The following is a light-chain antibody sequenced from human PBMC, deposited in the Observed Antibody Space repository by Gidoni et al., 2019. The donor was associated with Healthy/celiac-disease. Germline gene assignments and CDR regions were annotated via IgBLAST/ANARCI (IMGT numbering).Light chain of an antibody. V-gene: IGKV1-39*01. J-gene: IGKJ2*04. CDR3: QQSYSTPQCS. CDR2: AAS. CDR1: QSISSY. Sequence: EIQMTQPPSSLSASVGDRVTITCRASQSISSYLNWYQQKPGKAPKLLIYAASRLQSGVPSRFSGSGSGTDFTLTISSLQPEDFATYYCQQSYSTPQCSFGQGTKLEIK.